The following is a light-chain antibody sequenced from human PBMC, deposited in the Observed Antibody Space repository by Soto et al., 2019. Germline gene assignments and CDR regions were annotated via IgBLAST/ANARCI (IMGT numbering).Light chain of an antibody. CDR1: QSISSY. Sequence: DVQMTPSPSSLSASVGDRVTITCRASQSISSYLNWYQQKPGKAPKLLIYAASSLQSGVPSRFSGSGSGTDFALTISSMQPDDFATDYCQQSYNSPLTVGGGTKVVIK. CDR2: AAS. J-gene: IGKJ4*01. V-gene: IGKV1-39*01. CDR3: QQSYNSPLT.